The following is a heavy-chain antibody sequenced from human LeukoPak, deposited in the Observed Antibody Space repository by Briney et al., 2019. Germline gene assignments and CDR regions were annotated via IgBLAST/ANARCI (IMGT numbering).Heavy chain of an antibody. Sequence: SETLSLTCTVSGGSISSYYWGWIRQPPGKGLEWIGSIYYSGSTYYNPSLKSRVTISVDTSKNQFSLKLSSVTAADTAVYYCAGVSGVGATTAWGQGTLVTVSS. CDR2: IYYSGST. CDR1: GGSISSYY. D-gene: IGHD1-26*01. V-gene: IGHV4-39*07. CDR3: AGVSGVGATTA. J-gene: IGHJ4*02.